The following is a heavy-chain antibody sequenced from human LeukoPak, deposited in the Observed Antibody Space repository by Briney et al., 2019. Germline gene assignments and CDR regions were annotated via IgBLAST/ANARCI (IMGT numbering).Heavy chain of an antibody. CDR3: ARASGDGYLDY. CDR2: IYYSGST. V-gene: IGHV4-39*07. D-gene: IGHD5-24*01. Sequence: PSETLSLTCTVSGVSISSSSYYWGWIRQPPGKGLEWIGSIYYSGSTYYNPSLESRVTISVDTSKNQFSLKLSSVTAADTAVYYCARASGDGYLDYWGQGTLVTVSS. J-gene: IGHJ4*02. CDR1: GVSISSSSYY.